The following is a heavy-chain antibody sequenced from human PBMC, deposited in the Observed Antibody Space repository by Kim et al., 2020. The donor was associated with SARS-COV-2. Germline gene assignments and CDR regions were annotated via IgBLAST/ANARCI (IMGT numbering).Heavy chain of an antibody. D-gene: IGHD3-22*01. CDR1: GGSISSYY. CDR3: ARVRDYSDSRGYSGYFALDI. J-gene: IGHJ3*02. Sequence: SETLSLTCTVPGGSISSYYWSWIRQPAGKGLEWIGRIYTSGSTNYNPSLKSRVTMSVDTSKSQFSLKLTSVTAADTAVYYCARVRDYSDSRGYSGYFALDIWGQGTMVTVSS. V-gene: IGHV4-4*07. CDR2: IYTSGST.